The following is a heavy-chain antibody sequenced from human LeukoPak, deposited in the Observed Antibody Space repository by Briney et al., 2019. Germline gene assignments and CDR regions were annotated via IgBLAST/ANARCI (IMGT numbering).Heavy chain of an antibody. V-gene: IGHV4-59*08. CDR2: IYYTGGT. CDR1: DGSISSFY. CDR3: ARHLGSASPFDY. Sequence: PWETLSLTCTVSDGSISSFYWSWIRPPPGKGLEWIGYIYYTGGTNYNPPLKSRVIISADTSKNQFSLKLSSVTAADTAVYYCARHLGSASPFDYWGQGTLITVSS. D-gene: IGHD2-2*01. J-gene: IGHJ4*02.